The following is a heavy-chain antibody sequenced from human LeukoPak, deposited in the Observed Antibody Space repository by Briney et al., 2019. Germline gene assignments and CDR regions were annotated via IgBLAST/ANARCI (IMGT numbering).Heavy chain of an antibody. CDR1: GGSISSGSYY. V-gene: IGHV4-61*02. D-gene: IGHD5-24*01. J-gene: IGHJ4*02. CDR2: IYTSGST. CDR3: ATSAEMATIQGIIFDY. Sequence: PSQTLSLTCTVSGGSISSGSYYWSWIRQPAGKGLEWIGRIYTSGSTNYNPSLKSRVTISVDTSKNQFSLKLSSVTAADTAVYYCATSAEMATIQGIIFDYWGQGTLVTVSS.